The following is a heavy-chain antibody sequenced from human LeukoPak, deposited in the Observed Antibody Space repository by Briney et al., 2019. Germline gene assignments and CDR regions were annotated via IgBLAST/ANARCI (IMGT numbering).Heavy chain of an antibody. CDR3: ARYGSGSTIDY. D-gene: IGHD3-10*01. CDR1: GFTFSSYG. CDR2: IWYDGSNK. Sequence: QPGRSLRLSCAASGFTFSSYGMHWVRQAPGKGLEWVAVIWYDGSNKYYADSVKDRFTISRGNSKNTLYLQMNSLRAEDTAVYYCARYGSGSTIDYWGQGTLVTVSS. J-gene: IGHJ4*02. V-gene: IGHV3-33*01.